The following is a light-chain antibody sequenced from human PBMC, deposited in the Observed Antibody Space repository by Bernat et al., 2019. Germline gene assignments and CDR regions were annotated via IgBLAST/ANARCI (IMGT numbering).Light chain of an antibody. J-gene: IGLJ3*02. CDR3: ASWDDSLNGWV. CDR1: SSDVGSNS. CDR2: ATN. V-gene: IGLV1-44*01. Sequence: QSVLTQPPSASGTPGQRVTISCSGSSSDVGSNSVTWYQQFPGTPPKVLMYATNQRPSGVPVRFSGSKSGTSASLAISGLQSDDEANYYCASWDDSLNGWVFGGGTRLTVL.